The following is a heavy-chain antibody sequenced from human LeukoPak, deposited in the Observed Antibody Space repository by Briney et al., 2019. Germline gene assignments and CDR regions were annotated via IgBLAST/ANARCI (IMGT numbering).Heavy chain of an antibody. D-gene: IGHD3-22*01. Sequence: SETLSLTCAVYGGSFSGYYWSWIRQPPGKGLEWIGEINHSGSTNYNPSLKSRVTISVDTSKNQFSLKLSSVTAADTAVYYCARGNTMIVVVYFDYWGQGTLVTVSS. J-gene: IGHJ4*02. V-gene: IGHV4-34*01. CDR3: ARGNTMIVVVYFDY. CDR2: INHSGST. CDR1: GGSFSGYY.